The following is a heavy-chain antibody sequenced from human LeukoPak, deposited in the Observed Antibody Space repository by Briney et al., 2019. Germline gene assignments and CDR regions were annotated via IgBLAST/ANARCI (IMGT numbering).Heavy chain of an antibody. Sequence: GGALRLSCAASGFTFSSYNMNWVRQAPGKGLEWVASITSSSSIYYADSVKGRFTISRDNAKSSLYLQMNSLRAEDTAVYYCVAGYCSGTSCSTFFGMDVWGQGTTVTVSS. CDR2: ITSSSSI. CDR3: VAGYCSGTSCSTFFGMDV. J-gene: IGHJ6*02. D-gene: IGHD2-2*03. V-gene: IGHV3-21*01. CDR1: GFTFSSYN.